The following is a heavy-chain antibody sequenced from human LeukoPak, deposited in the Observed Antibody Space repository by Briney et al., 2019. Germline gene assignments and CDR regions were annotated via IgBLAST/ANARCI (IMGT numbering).Heavy chain of an antibody. Sequence: PSETLSLTCAVSGGSISSGGYSWSWIRQPPGKGLEWIGYIYHSGSTYYNPSLKSRVTISVDRSKNQFSLKLSSVTAADTAVYYCARDLSSGWYDYWGQGTLVTVSS. CDR2: IYHSGST. D-gene: IGHD6-13*01. CDR1: GGSISSGGYS. J-gene: IGHJ4*02. V-gene: IGHV4-30-2*01. CDR3: ARDLSSGWYDY.